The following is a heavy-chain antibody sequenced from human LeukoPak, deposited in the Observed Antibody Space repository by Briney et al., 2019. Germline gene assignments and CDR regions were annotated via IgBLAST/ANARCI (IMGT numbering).Heavy chain of an antibody. Sequence: SETLSFTRTVSGYSISSGYYWGWIRQPPGKGLEWIGSIYHSGSTYYNPSLKSRVTISVDASKNQFSLKLSSVTAADTAVYYCARGQGVAGTFDYWGQGTLVTVSS. CDR1: GYSISSGYY. CDR3: ARGQGVAGTFDY. CDR2: IYHSGST. V-gene: IGHV4-38-2*02. J-gene: IGHJ4*02. D-gene: IGHD6-19*01.